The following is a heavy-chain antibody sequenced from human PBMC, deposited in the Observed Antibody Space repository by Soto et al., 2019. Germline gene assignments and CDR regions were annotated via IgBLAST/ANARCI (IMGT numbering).Heavy chain of an antibody. J-gene: IGHJ6*03. CDR3: ARGLKHLGELSLSYMDV. Sequence: SETLSLTCAVYGGSFSGYYWSWIRQPPGKGLEWIGEINHSGSTNYNPSLKSRVTISVDTSKNQFSLKLSSVTAADTAVYYCARGLKHLGELSLSYMDVWGKGTTVTVSS. D-gene: IGHD3-16*02. CDR1: GGSFSGYY. CDR2: INHSGST. V-gene: IGHV4-34*01.